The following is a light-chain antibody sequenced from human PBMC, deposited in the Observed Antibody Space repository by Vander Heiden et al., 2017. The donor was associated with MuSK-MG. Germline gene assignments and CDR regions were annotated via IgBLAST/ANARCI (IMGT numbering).Light chain of an antibody. CDR1: QSISSW. J-gene: IGKJ2*01. V-gene: IGKV1-5*03. CDR3: QQYNSYSYT. CDR2: KAS. Sequence: DLQMTQSPSTLSASVGGRVTIPCRASQSISSWLAWYQQKPGKAPKLLIYKASSLESGVPSRFSGSGSGTEFTLTISSLQPDDFATYYCQQYNSYSYTFGQGTKLEIK.